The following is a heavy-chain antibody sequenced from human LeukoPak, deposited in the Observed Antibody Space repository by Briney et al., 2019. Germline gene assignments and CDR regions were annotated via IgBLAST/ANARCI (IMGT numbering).Heavy chain of an antibody. V-gene: IGHV6-1*01. Sequence: SQTFSLTCGISGDSVSSNSAAWNWIRQSPSRGLEWLGRTYYRSKWFINYAPSVKSRIIINPDTPKNQVSLQLNSVTPEDTAVYYCTRSDCSSGRCPGFDNWGQGTLITVSS. J-gene: IGHJ4*02. D-gene: IGHD2-15*01. CDR1: GDSVSSNSAA. CDR2: TYYRSKWFI. CDR3: TRSDCSSGRCPGFDN.